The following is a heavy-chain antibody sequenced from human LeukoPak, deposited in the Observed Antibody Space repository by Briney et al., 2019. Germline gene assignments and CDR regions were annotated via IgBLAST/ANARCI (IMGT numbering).Heavy chain of an antibody. CDR2: ISSSSYI. Sequence: GGSLRLSCAASGFTFSSYSMNWVRQAPGKGLEWVSSISSSSYIYYADSVKGRFTISRDNAKNSLYLQMNSLRAEDTAVYYCARDRSGHYGGAEYYFDYWGQGTLVTVSS. CDR3: ARDRSGHYGGAEYYFDY. V-gene: IGHV3-21*01. CDR1: GFTFSSYS. D-gene: IGHD2-15*01. J-gene: IGHJ4*02.